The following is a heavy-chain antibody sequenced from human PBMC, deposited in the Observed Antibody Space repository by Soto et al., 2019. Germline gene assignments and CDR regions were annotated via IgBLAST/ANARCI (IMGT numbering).Heavy chain of an antibody. Sequence: LRLSCAASGLTVSGKKYVAWVRQAPGKGLEWVSALYDVDGSFYADSVKGRFTTSSDSSKTTVYLQMNGLRPDDTAVYYCATWHEREHAYDVWGQGTTVTVSS. CDR3: ATWHEREHAYDV. D-gene: IGHD1-1*01. V-gene: IGHV3-53*01. CDR2: LYDVDGS. J-gene: IGHJ3*01. CDR1: GLTVSGKKY.